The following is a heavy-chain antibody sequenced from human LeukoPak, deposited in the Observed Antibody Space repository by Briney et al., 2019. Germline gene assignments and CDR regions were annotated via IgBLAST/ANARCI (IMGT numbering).Heavy chain of an antibody. V-gene: IGHV3-7*03. J-gene: IGHJ6*02. CDR1: GFTFSSYW. CDR2: INHNGNVN. Sequence: PGGSLRLSCAASGFTFSSYWMNWARQAPGKGLEWVASINHNGNVNYYVDSVKGRFTISRDNAKNSLYLQMSNLRAEDTAVYYCARAEVTAILGYYYGMDVWGQGTTVTVSS. CDR3: ARAEVTAILGYYYGMDV. D-gene: IGHD2-21*02.